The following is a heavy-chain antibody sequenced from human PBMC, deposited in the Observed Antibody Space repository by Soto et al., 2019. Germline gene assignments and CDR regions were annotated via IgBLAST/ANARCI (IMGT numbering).Heavy chain of an antibody. J-gene: IGHJ4*02. CDR2: ISGSGGST. D-gene: IGHD6-19*01. CDR1: GFTFSSYA. V-gene: IGHV3-23*01. CDR3: AKKYSSGWSKEVAFDY. Sequence: GSLRLSCAASGFTFSSYAMSWVRQAPGKGLEWVSAISGSGGSTYYADSVKGRFTISRDNSKNTLYLQMNSLRAEDTAVYYCAKKYSSGWSKEVAFDYWGQGTLVTVSS.